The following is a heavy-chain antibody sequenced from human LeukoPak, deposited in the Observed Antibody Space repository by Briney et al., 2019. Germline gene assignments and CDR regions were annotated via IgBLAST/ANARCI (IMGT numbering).Heavy chain of an antibody. CDR3: AKDGDSGSYGVPFDY. CDR2: VSGGGGST. J-gene: IGHJ4*02. Sequence: PGGSLRLSCAASGFTFSSYAMSWVRQAPGKGLEWVSAVSGGGGSTYYADSVKGRFTISRDNSKNTLYLQMNSLRAEDTAVYYCAKDGDSGSYGVPFDYWGQGTLVTVSS. D-gene: IGHD1-26*01. CDR1: GFTFSSYA. V-gene: IGHV3-23*01.